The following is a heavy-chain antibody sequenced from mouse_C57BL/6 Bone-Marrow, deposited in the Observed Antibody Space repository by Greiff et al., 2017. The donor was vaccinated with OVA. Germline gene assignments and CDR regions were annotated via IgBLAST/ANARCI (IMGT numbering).Heavy chain of an antibody. D-gene: IGHD2-4*01. Sequence: VQLQQPGAELVRPGTSVKLSCKASGYTFTSYWMHWVKQRPGQGLEWIGVIDPSDSYTNYNQKFKGKATLTVDTSSSTAYMQLSSLTSGDSAVYYCAREEVDYDYDGGDFDYWGQGTTLTVSS. CDR2: IDPSDSYT. J-gene: IGHJ2*01. CDR3: AREEVDYDYDGGDFDY. CDR1: GYTFTSYW. V-gene: IGHV1-59*01.